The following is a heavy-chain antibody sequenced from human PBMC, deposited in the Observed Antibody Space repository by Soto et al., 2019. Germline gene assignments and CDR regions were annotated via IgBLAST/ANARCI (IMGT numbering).Heavy chain of an antibody. CDR3: ARSSAGGGRPDY. Sequence: SVKVSCKASGGTFSSYAISWVRQAPGQGLEWMGGIIPIFGTANYAQKFQGRVTITADESTSTAYMELSSLRSEDTAVYYCARSSAGGGRPDYWGQGTLVTVSS. V-gene: IGHV1-69*13. J-gene: IGHJ4*02. CDR2: IIPIFGTA. CDR1: GGTFSSYA. D-gene: IGHD2-15*01.